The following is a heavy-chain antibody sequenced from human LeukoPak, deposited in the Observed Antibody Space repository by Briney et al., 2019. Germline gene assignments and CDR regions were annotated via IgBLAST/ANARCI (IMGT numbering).Heavy chain of an antibody. Sequence: PGWSLRLSCAASGFTFSSYAMHWVRQAPGKGLEWVAVISYDGSNKYYADSVKGRFTISRDNSKNTLYLQMNSLRAEDTAVYYCAKDRDGDYGRYWGQGTLVTVSS. CDR3: AKDRDGDYGRY. J-gene: IGHJ4*02. CDR2: ISYDGSNK. D-gene: IGHD4-17*01. CDR1: GFTFSSYA. V-gene: IGHV3-30*04.